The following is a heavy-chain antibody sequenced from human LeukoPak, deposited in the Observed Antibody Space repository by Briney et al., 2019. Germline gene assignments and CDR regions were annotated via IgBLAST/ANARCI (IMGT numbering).Heavy chain of an antibody. CDR3: AREANLGASDI. Sequence: GGSLRLSCAASGFTFSSYSMNWVRQAPGKGLEWVSSISSSSSYIYYADSVKGRFTISRDNAKNSLYLQMNSLRAEDTAVYYCAREANLGASDIWGQGTIVTVSS. D-gene: IGHD4/OR15-4a*01. CDR1: GFTFSSYS. V-gene: IGHV3-21*01. J-gene: IGHJ3*02. CDR2: ISSSSSYI.